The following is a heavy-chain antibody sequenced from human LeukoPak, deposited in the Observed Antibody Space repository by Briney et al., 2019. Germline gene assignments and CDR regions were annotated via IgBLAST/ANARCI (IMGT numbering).Heavy chain of an antibody. J-gene: IGHJ4*02. CDR1: GGSFSGYY. V-gene: IGHV4-59*08. D-gene: IGHD3-10*01. CDR2: IYYSGST. Sequence: ASETLSLTCAVYGGSFSGYYWSWIRQPPGKGLEWIGYIYYSGSTNYNPSLKSRVTISVDTSKNQFSLKLSSVTAADTAVYYCARHRTIYGSGSYHFDYWGQGTLVTVSS. CDR3: ARHRTIYGSGSYHFDY.